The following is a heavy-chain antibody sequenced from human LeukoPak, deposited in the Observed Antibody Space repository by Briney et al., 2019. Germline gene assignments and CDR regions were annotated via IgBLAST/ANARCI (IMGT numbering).Heavy chain of an antibody. V-gene: IGHV3-11*04. CDR2: ISSSGSTI. CDR1: GFTFSDYY. D-gene: IGHD5-18*01. Sequence: GSLRLSCAASGFTFSDYYMSWIRQAPGKGLEWVSYISSSGSTIYYADSVKGRFTISRDNAKNSLYLQMNSLRAEGTAVYYCARAGIGYSYGYEAFDIWGQGTMVTVSS. J-gene: IGHJ3*02. CDR3: ARAGIGYSYGYEAFDI.